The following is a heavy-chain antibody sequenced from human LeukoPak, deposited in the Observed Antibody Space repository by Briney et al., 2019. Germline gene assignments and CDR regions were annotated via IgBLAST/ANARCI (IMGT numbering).Heavy chain of an antibody. Sequence: GGSLRLSCAASGFTFSSYEMNWVRQAPGKGLEWVSYISSSGSTIYYADSVKGRFTISRDNAKNSLYLQMNSLRAEDTAVYYCARHGARRAAGLYYFDYWGQGTLVTVSS. V-gene: IGHV3-48*03. CDR2: ISSSGSTI. J-gene: IGHJ4*02. D-gene: IGHD6-13*01. CDR1: GFTFSSYE. CDR3: ARHGARRAAGLYYFDY.